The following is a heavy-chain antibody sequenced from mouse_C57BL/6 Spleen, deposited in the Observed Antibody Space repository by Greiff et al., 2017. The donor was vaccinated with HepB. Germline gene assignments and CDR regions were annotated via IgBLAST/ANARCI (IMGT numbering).Heavy chain of an antibody. CDR1: GFSLSTSNMG. V-gene: IGHV8-5*01. CDR3: AQIYGSSRWYFDV. J-gene: IGHJ1*03. D-gene: IGHD1-1*01. Sequence: QVTLKVSGPGILQPSQTLSLTCSFSGFSLSTSNMGIGWIRQPSGKGLEWLAPIWWNDDKYYNPSLKSRLTISKDTSNNQVFLKLTSVDTADTATYYCAQIYGSSRWYFDVWGTGTTVTVSS. CDR2: IWWNDDK.